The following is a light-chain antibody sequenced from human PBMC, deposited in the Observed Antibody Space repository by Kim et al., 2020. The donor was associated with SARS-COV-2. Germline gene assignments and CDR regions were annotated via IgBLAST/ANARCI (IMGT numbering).Light chain of an antibody. Sequence: VAQEQTDRITCGGTSIGNKNVHWYQQKPGQAPVLVIYRDKKSPSGIPARFSGSNSGNTATLTISGAQAGDEADYYCQVWDSSTVLFGGGTRLTVL. CDR3: QVWDSSTVL. J-gene: IGLJ2*01. V-gene: IGLV3-9*01. CDR1: SIGNKN. CDR2: RDK.